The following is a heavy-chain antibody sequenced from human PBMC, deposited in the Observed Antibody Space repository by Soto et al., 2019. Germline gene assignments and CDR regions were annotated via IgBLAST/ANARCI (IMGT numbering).Heavy chain of an antibody. J-gene: IGHJ4*02. CDR3: ARDYDYVWGSYRLDY. Sequence: QVQLVQSGPEVKKPGASAKVSCKASGYTFANYGITWVRQAPGQGLEWVGGISAYNGNTNYGQKFQGRVTMTTDTSTSTAYMELRNLRSDDTAVYYCARDYDYVWGSYRLDYWGQGTPVTVSA. V-gene: IGHV1-18*01. CDR2: ISAYNGNT. CDR1: GYTFANYG. D-gene: IGHD3-16*02.